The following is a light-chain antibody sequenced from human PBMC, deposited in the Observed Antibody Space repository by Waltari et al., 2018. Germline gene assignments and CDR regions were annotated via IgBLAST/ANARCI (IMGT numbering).Light chain of an antibody. Sequence: QAVLTQPSSLSASPGASASLTCTLRRDLTVGTYAILWFPQKAGSPTQFLLKYKSDSNQQRGSGVPSRFSGSKDASANAGVLLISGLQSEDEGDYYCMIFYSSAWVFGGGTKLTVL. V-gene: IGLV5-45*02. CDR2: YKSDSNQ. CDR1: RDLTVGTYA. CDR3: MIFYSSAWV. J-gene: IGLJ3*02.